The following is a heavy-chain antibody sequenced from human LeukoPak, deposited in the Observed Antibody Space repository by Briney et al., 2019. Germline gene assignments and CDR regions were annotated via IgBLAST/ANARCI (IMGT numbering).Heavy chain of an antibody. CDR3: ASRKLGNDY. Sequence: SETLFLTCTVSGYSISSGYYWGWIRQPPGKGLEWIGYIYHTGSTSYSPSLKSRVTISADTSQNQFSLKLGSVTAADTAAYYCASRKLGNDYWGQGTLVTVSS. CDR2: IYHTGST. V-gene: IGHV4-38-2*02. CDR1: GYSISSGYY. D-gene: IGHD7-27*01. J-gene: IGHJ4*02.